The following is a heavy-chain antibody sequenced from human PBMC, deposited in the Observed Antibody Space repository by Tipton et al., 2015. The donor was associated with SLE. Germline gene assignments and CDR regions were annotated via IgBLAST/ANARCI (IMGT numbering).Heavy chain of an antibody. Sequence: SLRLSCAASGFTFSSYEMNWVRQAPGKGLEWVSYISSSGSTIYYAASVKGRFTISRDNAKNSLYLQMNSLRAEDTAVYYCACVVVAATRAFDIWGQGTMVTVSS. CDR1: GFTFSSYE. CDR2: ISSSGSTI. J-gene: IGHJ3*02. D-gene: IGHD2-15*01. CDR3: ACVVVAATRAFDI. V-gene: IGHV3-48*03.